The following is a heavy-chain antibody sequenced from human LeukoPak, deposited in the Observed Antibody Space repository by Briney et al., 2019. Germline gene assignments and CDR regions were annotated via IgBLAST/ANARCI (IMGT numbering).Heavy chain of an antibody. V-gene: IGHV3-15*01. Sequence: KTGGSLRLSCAASGFTFSNAWMNWVRQAPGKGLEWLGRIKSKTDGGTTDYAAPVKGRFTISRDDSKTTLYLQMNSLKTEDTAVYYCTTRCSNTSCFGNWFDPWGQGTLVTVSS. D-gene: IGHD2-2*01. CDR1: GFTFSNAW. J-gene: IGHJ5*02. CDR3: TTRCSNTSCFGNWFDP. CDR2: IKSKTDGGTT.